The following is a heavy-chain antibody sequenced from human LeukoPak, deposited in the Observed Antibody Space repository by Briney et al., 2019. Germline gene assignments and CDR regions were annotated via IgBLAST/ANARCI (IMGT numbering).Heavy chain of an antibody. D-gene: IGHD3-16*02. Sequence: SETLSLTCTVSGGSISSSSYYWGWIRQPPGEGLEWIGSIYYSGSTYYNPSLKSRVTISVDTSKNQFSLKLSSVTAADTAVYYCATGYPPNFDYWGQGTLVTVSS. CDR1: GGSISSSSYY. CDR3: ATGYPPNFDY. CDR2: IYYSGST. J-gene: IGHJ4*02. V-gene: IGHV4-39*01.